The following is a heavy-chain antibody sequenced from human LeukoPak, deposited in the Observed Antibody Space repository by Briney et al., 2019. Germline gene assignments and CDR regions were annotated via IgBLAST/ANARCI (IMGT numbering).Heavy chain of an antibody. CDR3: ARAPRGAYCGGDCGSQN. Sequence: ASVKVSCKASGCTFSSYAIRWVRQAPGQGLEWMGWISAYKGNKNYAQNLQGRVTMTTDTSTSTPYMELRSLRSDDTAVYYCARAPRGAYCGGDCGSQNWGEGTLVTVSS. CDR1: GCTFSSYA. D-gene: IGHD2-21*01. J-gene: IGHJ1*01. V-gene: IGHV1-18*01. CDR2: ISAYKGNK.